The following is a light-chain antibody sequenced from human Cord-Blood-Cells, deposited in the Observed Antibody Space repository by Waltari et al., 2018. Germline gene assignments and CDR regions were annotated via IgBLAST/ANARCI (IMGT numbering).Light chain of an antibody. V-gene: IGLV5-45*03. CDR1: SGINVGTYR. J-gene: IGLJ2*01. Sequence: QAVLTQPSSLSASPGASASLTCPLRSGINVGTYRLYCYQQKPGSPPQYLLRYKSDSDKQQGSGVPSRFSGSKDASANAGILLISGRQSEDEADYYCMIWHSSAVVFGGGTKLTVL. CDR3: MIWHSSAVV. CDR2: YKSDSDK.